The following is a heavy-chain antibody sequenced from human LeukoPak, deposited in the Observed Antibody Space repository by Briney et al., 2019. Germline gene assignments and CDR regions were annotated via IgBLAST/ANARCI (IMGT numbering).Heavy chain of an antibody. J-gene: IGHJ4*02. V-gene: IGHV3-23*01. CDR3: ATYSSSWYCFDY. D-gene: IGHD6-13*01. CDR2: ISGSGGST. Sequence: GGSLSLSCAASGFTFSSYAMSWVRQAPGKGLEWVSAISGSGGSTYYADSVKGRFTISRDNSKNTLYLQMNSLRAEDTAVYYCATYSSSWYCFDYGRQGTLVTVSS. CDR1: GFTFSSYA.